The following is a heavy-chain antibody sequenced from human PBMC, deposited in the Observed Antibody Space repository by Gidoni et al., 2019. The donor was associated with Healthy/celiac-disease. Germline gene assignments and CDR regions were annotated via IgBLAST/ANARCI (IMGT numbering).Heavy chain of an antibody. CDR1: GGSISIGVYY. J-gene: IGHJ4*02. V-gene: IGHV4-31*03. CDR3: AREDRVDRDGHTFDY. D-gene: IGHD2-15*01. CDR2: IDYSGSK. Sequence: QLQLQESGPALVNPSQTLSLTCTVSGGSISIGVYYWSWIRHHPGKGLEWIGYIDYSGSKYYKPYLKSRVTISGDTSKNKFYMKLSSVTAEDTAVYYCAREDRVDRDGHTFDYWGQGTMVTVSS.